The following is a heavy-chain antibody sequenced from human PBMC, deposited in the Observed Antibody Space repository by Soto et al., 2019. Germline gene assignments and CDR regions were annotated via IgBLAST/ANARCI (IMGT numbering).Heavy chain of an antibody. Sequence: ASVKVSCKASGYTFTSYGISWVRQAPGQGLEWMGWISAYNGNTNYAQKLQGRVTMTTDTSTSTAYMELRSLRSDDTAVYYCARDRSSHVDYYYYCMDVWGQGTTVTVSS. CDR1: GYTFTSYG. CDR2: ISAYNGNT. V-gene: IGHV1-18*04. CDR3: ARDRSSHVDYYYYCMDV. D-gene: IGHD6-6*01. J-gene: IGHJ6*02.